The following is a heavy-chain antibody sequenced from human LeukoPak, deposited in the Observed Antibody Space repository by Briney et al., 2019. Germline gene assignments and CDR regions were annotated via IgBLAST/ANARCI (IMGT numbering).Heavy chain of an antibody. V-gene: IGHV3-20*04. Sequence: AGGSLRLSCAVSGFNFDDYGMSWVRQVPGKGLEWVSGINWNGGSIGYGDSVKGRFTISRDNAKNSLYLQMNSLRDEDTAVYYCARDRVRGGGTYYFDYWGQGTLVTVSS. D-gene: IGHD3-10*01. J-gene: IGHJ4*02. CDR2: INWNGGSI. CDR3: ARDRVRGGGTYYFDY. CDR1: GFNFDDYG.